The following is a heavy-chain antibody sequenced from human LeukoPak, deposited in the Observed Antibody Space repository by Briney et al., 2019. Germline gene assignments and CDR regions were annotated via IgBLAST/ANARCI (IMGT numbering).Heavy chain of an antibody. D-gene: IGHD3-16*01. CDR2: IYHSGST. V-gene: IGHV4-30-2*01. CDR3: AREGLGGAFDI. Sequence: SETLSLTCTVSGGSISGGNSYWSWIRQPPGKGLEWIGYIYHSGSTYYNPSLESRVTISVDTSKNQFSLKLSSVTAADTAVYYCAREGLGGAFDIWGQGTMVTVSS. J-gene: IGHJ3*02. CDR1: GGSISGGNSY.